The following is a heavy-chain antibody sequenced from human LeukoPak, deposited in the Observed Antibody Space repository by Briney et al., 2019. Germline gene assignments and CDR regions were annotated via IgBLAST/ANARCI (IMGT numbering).Heavy chain of an antibody. CDR1: GYSISSGYY. J-gene: IGHJ4*02. CDR2: MYHSGST. CDR3: AKQGPTVVPHFDT. D-gene: IGHD4-23*01. V-gene: IGHV4-38-2*01. Sequence: SETLSLTCAVSGYSISSGYYWGWIRQPPGKGLDWIASMYHSGSTYYNPSLKSRVTISVDTSKNQFSLRLSSVTAADTAVYYCAKQGPTVVPHFDTWGQGTLVTVSS.